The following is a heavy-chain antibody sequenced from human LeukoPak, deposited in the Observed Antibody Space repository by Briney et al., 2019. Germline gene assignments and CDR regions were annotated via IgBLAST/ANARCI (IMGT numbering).Heavy chain of an antibody. D-gene: IGHD2-2*01. V-gene: IGHV3-30*04. CDR1: GFTFSSYA. CDR2: ISYDGSNK. CDR3: ARGSVVVPAAILY. J-gene: IGHJ4*02. Sequence: AGGSLRLSCAASGFTFSSYAMHWVRQAPGKGLEWVAVISYDGSNKYYADSVKGRFTISRDNSKNTLYLQMNSLRAEDTAVYYCARGSVVVPAAILYWGQGTLVTVSS.